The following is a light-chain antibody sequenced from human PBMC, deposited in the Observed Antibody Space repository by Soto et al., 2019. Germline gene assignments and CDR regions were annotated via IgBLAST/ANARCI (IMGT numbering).Light chain of an antibody. J-gene: IGKJ2*01. V-gene: IGKV3-20*01. CDR3: QQFGSSSYT. Sequence: EIVLTQSPGTLSLSPGERATLSCGASQSVSRNFLAGYQQRPGQAPRLLIYGASNRATGIPDRFSGSGSGTAFTLTISRLEPEDFAVYYCQQFGSSSYTFGQGTKLDIK. CDR1: QSVSRNF. CDR2: GAS.